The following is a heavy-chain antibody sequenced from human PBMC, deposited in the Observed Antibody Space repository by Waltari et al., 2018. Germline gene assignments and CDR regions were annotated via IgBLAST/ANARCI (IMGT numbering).Heavy chain of an antibody. J-gene: IGHJ4*02. Sequence: VQLVESGGGVVQPGGSLGLSCVASGFIFSNYGTNWVRQTPGRRLEWVASIRYDGFRKSFADSVKGRFTISRDDPKNTVYLQMSSLRPEDTAVYFCAKDLAFEAGYSSGWDLDYWGQGTLVAVSS. CDR2: IRYDGFRK. CDR1: GFIFSNYG. D-gene: IGHD6-19*01. V-gene: IGHV3-30*02. CDR3: AKDLAFEAGYSSGWDLDY.